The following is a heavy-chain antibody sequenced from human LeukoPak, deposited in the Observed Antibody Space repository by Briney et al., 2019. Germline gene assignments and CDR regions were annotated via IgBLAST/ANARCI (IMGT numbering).Heavy chain of an antibody. J-gene: IGHJ5*02. D-gene: IGHD1-26*01. CDR3: VRHGGSYFIS. V-gene: IGHV4-59*08. Sequence: SETLSLTCTVSGGSISGYYWSWIRQPPGKALEWIGYIHSSGNTVYNPSLKSRVTIAVDTSKNQFSLKLSSVTAVDTAIYYCVRHGGSYFISWGQGTLVTVSS. CDR1: GGSISGYY. CDR2: IHSSGNT.